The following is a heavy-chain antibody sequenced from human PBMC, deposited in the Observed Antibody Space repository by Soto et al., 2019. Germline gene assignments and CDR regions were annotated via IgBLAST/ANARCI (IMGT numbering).Heavy chain of an antibody. CDR3: ARGEQYSGRIFDY. Sequence: ETLSLTCTVSGGSVRSGSYYWGWIRQPPGKGLEWIGSIYYSRSTNYKPSLKSRVTIPVYTSKNQYSLQLNSVTPDDTAVYFCARGEQYSGRIFDYWGQGSLVTVSS. V-gene: IGHV4-61*01. D-gene: IGHD1-26*01. CDR1: GGSVRSGSYY. J-gene: IGHJ4*01. CDR2: IYYSRST.